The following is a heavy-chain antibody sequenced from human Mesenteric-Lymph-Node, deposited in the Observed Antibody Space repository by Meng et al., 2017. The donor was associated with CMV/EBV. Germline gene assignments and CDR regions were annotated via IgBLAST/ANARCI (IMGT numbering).Heavy chain of an antibody. Sequence: VSCGSIVSSTWWSWVRQPPGKGLEWIGEIYPDGSTNYNPSLKSRVTISLDKSKNQFSLKLTSMTAADTAFYYCASRDYYDRQPFDPWGQGTLVTVSS. CDR1: CGSIVSSTW. V-gene: IGHV4-4*02. D-gene: IGHD3-22*01. CDR3: ASRDYYDRQPFDP. CDR2: IYPDGST. J-gene: IGHJ5*02.